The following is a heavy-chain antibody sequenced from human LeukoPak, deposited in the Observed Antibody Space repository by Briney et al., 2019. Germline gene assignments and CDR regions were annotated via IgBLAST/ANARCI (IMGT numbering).Heavy chain of an antibody. D-gene: IGHD2-2*01. CDR1: GGSISSGGYY. CDR3: ARGDCSSTSCYAGSDENYGMDV. CDR2: IYYSGST. V-gene: IGHV4-31*03. Sequence: SQTPSLTCTVSGGSISSGGYYWSWIRQHPGKGLEWIGYIYYSGSTYYNPSLKSRATISVDTSKNQFSLKLSSVTAADTAVYYCARGDCSSTSCYAGSDENYGMDVWGKGTTVTVSS. J-gene: IGHJ6*04.